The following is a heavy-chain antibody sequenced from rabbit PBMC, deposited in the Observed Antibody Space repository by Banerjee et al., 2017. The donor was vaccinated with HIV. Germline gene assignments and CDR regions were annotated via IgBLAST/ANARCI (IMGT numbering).Heavy chain of an antibody. V-gene: IGHV1S47*01. CDR3: GRDRDGDAGYGSLAL. J-gene: IGHJ4*01. Sequence: QQQLEESGGGLVKPGGSLKLSCKASGIDFSSYGISWVRQAPGKGLEWIAYINTGDGSTDYATWVNGRFTISLDNAQNTVFLQMTSLTAADTATYFCGRDRDGDAGYGSLALWGPGTLVTVS. D-gene: IGHD6-1*01. CDR2: INTGDGST. CDR1: GIDFSSYG.